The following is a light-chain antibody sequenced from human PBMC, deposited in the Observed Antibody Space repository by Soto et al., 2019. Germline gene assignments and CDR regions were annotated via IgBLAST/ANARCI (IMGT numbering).Light chain of an antibody. J-gene: IGLJ1*01. Sequence: HSVLAQQHSVSAAPGQNVTISCSGSSSNIGGNSVSWYQQLPGTAPKLLIYDDNKRPSGIPDRFSGSKSGTSATLGITGFQTGDEADYYCGSWDSSLSAYVFGTGTKVTLL. CDR1: SSNIGGNS. CDR3: GSWDSSLSAYV. CDR2: DDN. V-gene: IGLV1-51*01.